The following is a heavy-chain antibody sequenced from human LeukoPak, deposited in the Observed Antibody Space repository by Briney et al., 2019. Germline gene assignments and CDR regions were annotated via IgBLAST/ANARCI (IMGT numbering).Heavy chain of an antibody. J-gene: IGHJ4*02. CDR3: VKAPDRYFEACFDY. CDR1: GFTFSSYA. CDR2: ISSNGGST. V-gene: IGHV3-64D*06. D-gene: IGHD3-9*01. Sequence: PGGSLRLSCSASGFTFSSYAMHWVRQAPGKGLEYVSAISSNGGSTYYADSVKGGFTISRDNSKNTLYLQMSSLRAEDTAVYYCVKAPDRYFEACFDYWGQGTLVTVSS.